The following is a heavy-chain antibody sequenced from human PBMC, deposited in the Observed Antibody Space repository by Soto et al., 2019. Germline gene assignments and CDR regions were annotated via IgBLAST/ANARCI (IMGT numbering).Heavy chain of an antibody. Sequence: QVQLVESGGGVVQPGRSLRLSCAASGFTFSSYAMHWVRQAPGKGLEWVAVISYDGSNKYYADSVKGRFTISRDNSKNTLYLQMNSLRAEDTAVYYCAREGFGEKPTVKYYYYYGMDVWGQGTTVTVSS. D-gene: IGHD3-10*01. J-gene: IGHJ6*02. V-gene: IGHV3-30-3*01. CDR3: AREGFGEKPTVKYYYYYGMDV. CDR1: GFTFSSYA. CDR2: ISYDGSNK.